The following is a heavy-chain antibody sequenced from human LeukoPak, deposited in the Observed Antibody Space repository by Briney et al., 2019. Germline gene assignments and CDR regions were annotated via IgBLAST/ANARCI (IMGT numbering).Heavy chain of an antibody. V-gene: IGHV3-53*01. CDR2: IYSGGST. CDR3: ARDGVGYYDSSGPTDY. D-gene: IGHD3-22*01. Sequence: GGSLRLSCAASGFTVSSNCMSWVRQAPGKGLEWVSVIYSGGSTYYADSVKGRFTISRDNSKNTLYLQMNSLRAEDTAVYYCARDGVGYYDSSGPTDYWGQGTLVTVSS. J-gene: IGHJ4*02. CDR1: GFTVSSNC.